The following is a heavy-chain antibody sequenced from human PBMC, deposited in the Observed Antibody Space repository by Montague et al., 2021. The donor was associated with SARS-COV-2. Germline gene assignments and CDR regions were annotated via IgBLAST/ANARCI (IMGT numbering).Heavy chain of an antibody. D-gene: IGHD3-10*01. J-gene: IGHJ4*02. CDR2: VSYRGST. CDR3: DRDVRYYYDQ. Sequence: SETLSLTRSVSGGSMSSYHWVWIRQPPGKGLEWIGYVSYRGSTNYYLSLKSRVTISLDTYKNRFSLRVTSVTAADTAVYYCDRDVRYYYDQWGQGILVTVSS. CDR1: GGSMSSYH. V-gene: IGHV4-59*01.